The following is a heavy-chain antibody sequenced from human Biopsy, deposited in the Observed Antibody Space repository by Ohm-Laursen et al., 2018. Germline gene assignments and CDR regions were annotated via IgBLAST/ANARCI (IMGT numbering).Heavy chain of an antibody. D-gene: IGHD3-3*01. J-gene: IGHJ5*02. CDR1: GGFIISYY. Sequence: SQTLSLTCSVSGGFIISYYWTWIRQPPGKGLEWIGHVYNGGITNYNPSLKSRVTISKDTSKNQFSLQVNSVTAADTAVYYCARTPRDSFWSGSYKRGLWFDPWGQGTLVTVSS. V-gene: IGHV4-59*01. CDR3: ARTPRDSFWSGSYKRGLWFDP. CDR2: VYNGGIT.